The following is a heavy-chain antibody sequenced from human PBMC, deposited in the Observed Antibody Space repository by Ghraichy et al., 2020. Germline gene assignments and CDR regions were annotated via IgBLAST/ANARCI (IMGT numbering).Heavy chain of an antibody. CDR1: GFTFSSYW. CDR2: IKQDGSEK. D-gene: IGHD1-1*01. V-gene: IGHV3-7*03. Sequence: GGSLRLSCAASGFTFSSYWMTWVRQAPGKGLEWVANIKQDGSEKYYVDSVKGRFTISRDNAKNSLYLQMNSLRAEDTALYYCARDRERQWNWNDGPFWFDPGGQGTLVTGSS. J-gene: IGHJ5*02. CDR3: ARDRERQWNWNDGPFWFDP.